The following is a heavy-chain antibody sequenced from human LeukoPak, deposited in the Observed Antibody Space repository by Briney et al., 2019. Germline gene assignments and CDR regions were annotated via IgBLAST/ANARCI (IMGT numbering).Heavy chain of an antibody. CDR1: GFTFSSYA. CDR2: ISSSSSYI. J-gene: IGHJ4*02. D-gene: IGHD3-22*01. Sequence: GGSLRLSCAASGFTFSSYAMSWVRQAPGKGLEWVSSISSSSSYIYYADSVKGRFTISRDNAKNSLYLQMNSLRAEDTAVYYCARGSVVNYYDSSGYYYWTFDYWGQGTLVTVSS. CDR3: ARGSVVNYYDSSGYYYWTFDY. V-gene: IGHV3-21*01.